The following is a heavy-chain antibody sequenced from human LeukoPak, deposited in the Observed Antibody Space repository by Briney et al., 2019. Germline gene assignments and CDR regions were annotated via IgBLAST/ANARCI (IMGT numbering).Heavy chain of an antibody. CDR1: GFTFSSYS. J-gene: IGHJ4*02. CDR3: ARGQVVRTQRGLAARPSDY. V-gene: IGHV3-48*02. D-gene: IGHD6-6*01. Sequence: AGGSLRLSCAASGFTFSSYSMNWVRQAPGKGLEWVSYISSSSSTIYYADSVKGRFTISRDNAKNSLYLQMNSLRDEDTAVYYCARGQVVRTQRGLAARPSDYWGQGTLVTVSS. CDR2: ISSSSSTI.